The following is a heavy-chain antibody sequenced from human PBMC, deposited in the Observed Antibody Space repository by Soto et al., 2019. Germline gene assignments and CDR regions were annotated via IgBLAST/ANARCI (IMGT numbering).Heavy chain of an antibody. CDR3: AREASGAYKYLDL. CDR2: IYYSGST. CDR1: GGSISTYY. V-gene: IGHV4-59*01. Sequence: SETLSLTCSVSGGSISTYYWSWIRQPPGKGLEWIGYIYYSGSTSYNPSLKSRVTISIDTSKNQFSLRLSSVTAADTAVYYCAREASGAYKYLDLWGQGTLVTVSS. J-gene: IGHJ4*02. D-gene: IGHD3-16*01.